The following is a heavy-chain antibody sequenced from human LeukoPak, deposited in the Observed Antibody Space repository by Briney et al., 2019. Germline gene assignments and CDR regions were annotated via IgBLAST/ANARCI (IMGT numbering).Heavy chain of an antibody. J-gene: IGHJ3*02. V-gene: IGHV3-74*01. CDR2: INSDGGST. Sequence: GGSLRLSCAASGFTFSSYWMHWVRQAPGKGLVWVSRINSDGGSTSYTDSVKGRFTISRDNAKNTLYLQMNSLRAEDTAVYYCARRSAAKDAFDIWGQGTKVTVPS. D-gene: IGHD6-25*01. CDR3: ARRSAAKDAFDI. CDR1: GFTFSSYW.